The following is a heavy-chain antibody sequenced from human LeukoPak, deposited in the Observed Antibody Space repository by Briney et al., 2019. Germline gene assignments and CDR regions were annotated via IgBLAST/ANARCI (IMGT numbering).Heavy chain of an antibody. D-gene: IGHD1-26*01. V-gene: IGHV3-7*01. CDR1: GFTFSSYW. CDR2: IKQDGSEK. J-gene: IGHJ4*02. Sequence: GSLRLSCAASGFTFSSYWTSWVRQAPGKGLEWVANIKQDGSEKYYVDSVKGRSTISRDNAKNSLYLQMNSLRAEDTAVYYCARDHIVGASNFDYWGQGTLVIVSS. CDR3: ARDHIVGASNFDY.